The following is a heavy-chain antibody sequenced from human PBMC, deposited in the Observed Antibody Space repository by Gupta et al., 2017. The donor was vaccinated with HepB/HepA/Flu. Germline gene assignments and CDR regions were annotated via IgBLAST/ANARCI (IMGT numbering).Heavy chain of an antibody. V-gene: IGHV3-33*01. CDR3: ARDLENQFDP. CDR1: GFPSSRSG. J-gene: IGHJ5*02. D-gene: IGHD1-14*01. Sequence: QVQPFAAGGGVVQPGSCRCHSCASSGFPSSRSGMHWVRQAPGTGLEWVAVIWYDGSNKYYADSVKGRFTISRDNSQDTLYLQMNSLRAEDTAVYYCARDLENQFDPWGRRTLVTVSS. CDR2: IWYDGSNK.